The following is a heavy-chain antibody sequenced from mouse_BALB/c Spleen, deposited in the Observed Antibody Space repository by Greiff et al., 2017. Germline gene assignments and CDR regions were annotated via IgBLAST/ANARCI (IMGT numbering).Heavy chain of an antibody. D-gene: IGHD2-14*01. V-gene: IGHV5-6*02. CDR3: ARRGRYDYFDY. Sequence: DVMLVESGGDLVKPGGSLKLSCAASGFTFSSYGMSWVRQTPDKRLEWVATISSGGSYTYYPDSVKGRFTISRDNAKNTLSLQMSSLKSEDTAMYYCARRGRYDYFDYWGQGTTLTVSS. CDR1: GFTFSSYG. CDR2: ISSGGSYT. J-gene: IGHJ2*01.